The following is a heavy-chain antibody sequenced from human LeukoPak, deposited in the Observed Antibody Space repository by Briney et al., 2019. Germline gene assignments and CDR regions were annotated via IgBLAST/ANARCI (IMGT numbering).Heavy chain of an antibody. CDR1: GGTFSSYA. V-gene: IGHV7-4-1*02. CDR2: INTNTGNP. D-gene: IGHD3-9*01. CDR3: ARDNFDWFTGFDP. Sequence: ASVKVSCKASGGTFSSYAISWVRQAPGQGLEWMGWINTNTGNPTYAQGFTGRFVFSLDTSVSTAYLQISSLKAEDTAVYYCARDNFDWFTGFDPWGQGTLVTVSS. J-gene: IGHJ5*02.